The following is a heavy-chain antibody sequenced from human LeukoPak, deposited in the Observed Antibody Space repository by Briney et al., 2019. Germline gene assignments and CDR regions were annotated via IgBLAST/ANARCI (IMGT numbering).Heavy chain of an antibody. CDR1: GGSISTYY. V-gene: IGHV4-59*08. CDR2: IYYSGST. CDR3: ARVAVAVGCFDY. Sequence: SETLSLTCTVSGGSISTYYWSWIRQPPGKGLEWIGYIYYSGSTYYNPSLKSRVTISVDTSKNQFSLKLSSVTAADTAVYYCARVAVAVGCFDYWGQGTLVTVSS. D-gene: IGHD6-19*01. J-gene: IGHJ4*02.